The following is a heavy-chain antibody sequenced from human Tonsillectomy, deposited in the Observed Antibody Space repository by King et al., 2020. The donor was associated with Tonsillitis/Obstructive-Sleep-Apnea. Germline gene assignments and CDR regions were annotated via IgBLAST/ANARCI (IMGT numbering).Heavy chain of an antibody. CDR3: ARGGNLDSLDI. CDR1: GGSFSGYY. J-gene: IGHJ3*02. CDR2: INHSGST. D-gene: IGHD4-23*01. Sequence: VQLQQWGAGLLKPSETLSLTCAVYGGSFSGYYWTWIRQPPGKGLEWIGEINHSGSTNYSPSLQSRVAISLDTSKNQFSLNLSSVTAADTAVYYCARGGNLDSLDIWGQGTMVTVSS. V-gene: IGHV4-34*01.